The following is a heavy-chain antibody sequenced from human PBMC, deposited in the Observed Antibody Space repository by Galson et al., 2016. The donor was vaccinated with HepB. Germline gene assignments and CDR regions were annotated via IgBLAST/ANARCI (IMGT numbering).Heavy chain of an antibody. D-gene: IGHD3-22*01. CDR2: INPSGGST. CDR1: GYTFTSYY. CDR3: AIVLLSDYFPS. J-gene: IGHJ5*02. Sequence: SVKVSCKASGYTFTSYYIHWVRQAPGQGLEWMGIINPSGGSTTYAQKFQGRVTMTRDTSTSTVYMELSSLRSEDTAVYYCAIVLLSDYFPSWGQGTLVTVSS. V-gene: IGHV1-46*03.